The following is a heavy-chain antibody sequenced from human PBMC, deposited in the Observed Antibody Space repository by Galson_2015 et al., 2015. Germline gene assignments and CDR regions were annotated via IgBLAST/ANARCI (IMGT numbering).Heavy chain of an antibody. CDR2: ISSRGTTI. CDR1: GFTFSSYE. CDR3: ARGTQPMDV. Sequence: SLRLSCAASGFTFSSYEMNWVRQAPGKGLEWVSYISSRGTTIYYGDPVKGRFTISRDNAKNSLYLHMNSLRAEDTAVYYCARGTQPMDVWGKGTTVTVSS. V-gene: IGHV3-48*03. J-gene: IGHJ6*03.